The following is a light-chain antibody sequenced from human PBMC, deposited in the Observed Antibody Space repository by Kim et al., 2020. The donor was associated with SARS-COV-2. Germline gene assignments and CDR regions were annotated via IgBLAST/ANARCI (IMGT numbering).Light chain of an antibody. CDR3: LQDYGAPLT. Sequence: DIQVTHSPSSLSASVGDRVTIICRTSQDIGNALTWYQQKPGQAPTLLIHGASNLQSGVPSRFSASASGTDFTLTISSLQPEDAATYYCLQDYGAPLTFGGGTKVDIK. CDR2: GAS. J-gene: IGKJ4*01. CDR1: QDIGNA. V-gene: IGKV1-27*01.